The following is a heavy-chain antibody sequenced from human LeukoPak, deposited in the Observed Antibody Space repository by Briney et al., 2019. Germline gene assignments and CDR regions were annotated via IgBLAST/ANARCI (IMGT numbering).Heavy chain of an antibody. J-gene: IGHJ5*02. Sequence: GSLRLSCAASGFTFTSYWMSWVRQAPGKGLEWIGEINHSGSTNYNPSLKSRVTISVDTSKNQFSLKLSSVTAADTAVYYCARGRAITIFGVVISNWFDPWGQGTLVTVSS. D-gene: IGHD3-3*01. CDR1: GFTFTSYW. CDR2: INHSGST. CDR3: ARGRAITIFGVVISNWFDP. V-gene: IGHV4-34*01.